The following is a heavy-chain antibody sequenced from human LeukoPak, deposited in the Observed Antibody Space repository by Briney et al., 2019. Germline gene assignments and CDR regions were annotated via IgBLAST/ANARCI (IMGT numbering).Heavy chain of an antibody. CDR1: GFTVSSNY. V-gene: IGHV3-53*01. D-gene: IGHD3-22*01. J-gene: IGHJ4*02. Sequence: GGSLRLSCAASGFTVSSNYMSWVRQAPGKGLEWVSVICAFYADSVKGRFTISRDNPKNTLYLQMNSLRAEDTAVYFCAKRGVVIRVILVGFHKEAYYFDSWGQGALVTVSS. CDR3: AKRGVVIRVILVGFHKEAYYFDS. CDR2: ICA.